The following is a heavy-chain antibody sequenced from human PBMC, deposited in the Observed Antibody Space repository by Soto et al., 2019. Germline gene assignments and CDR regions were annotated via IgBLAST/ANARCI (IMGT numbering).Heavy chain of an antibody. J-gene: IGHJ4*02. CDR1: GSSITNSDYY. V-gene: IGHV4-39*01. D-gene: IGHD3-10*02. CDR2: IFHSGST. Sequence: QLQLQESGPGLVKPSETLSLTCTVSGSSITNSDYYWGWIRQPPGKGLEWIGSIFHSGSTYYNPSLKSRVTLSVDTSKNQFSLNLTSVTAADTAVYYCASLMYGGNSFPLDYWGQGTLVTVSS. CDR3: ASLMYGGNSFPLDY.